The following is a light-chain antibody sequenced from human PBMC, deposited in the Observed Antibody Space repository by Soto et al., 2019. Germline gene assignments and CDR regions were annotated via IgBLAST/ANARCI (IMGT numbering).Light chain of an antibody. CDR1: SSDVGGYNY. CDR3: TSYTGSSTVV. V-gene: IGLV2-14*01. CDR2: EVN. Sequence: QSALTQPASVSGSPGQSITISCTGTSSDVGGYNYVSWYQQHPGKAPKLMIYEVNNRPSGVSNRFSGSKSGNTASLTISGLQAEDEADYYCTSYTGSSTVVFGGGTKVTVL. J-gene: IGLJ2*01.